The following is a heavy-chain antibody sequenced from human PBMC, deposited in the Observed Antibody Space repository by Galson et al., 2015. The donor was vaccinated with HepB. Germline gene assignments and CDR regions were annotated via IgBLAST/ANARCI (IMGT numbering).Heavy chain of an antibody. CDR3: ARDYYDFWSGYYPSSYYYYYYGMDV. V-gene: IGHV3-21*01. Sequence: SLRLSCAASGFTFSSYSMNWVRQAPGKGLEWVSSISSSSSYIHYADSVKGRFTISRDNAKNSLYLQMNSLRAEDTAVYYCARDYYDFWSGYYPSSYYYYYYGMDVWGQGTTVTVSS. CDR2: ISSSSSYI. CDR1: GFTFSSYS. J-gene: IGHJ6*02. D-gene: IGHD3-3*01.